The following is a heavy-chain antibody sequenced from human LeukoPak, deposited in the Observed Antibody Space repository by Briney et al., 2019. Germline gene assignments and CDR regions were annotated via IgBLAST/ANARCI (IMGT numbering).Heavy chain of an antibody. CDR2: IYYSGSA. D-gene: IGHD3-22*01. Sequence: PSETLSLTCTVSGVSIISTSYYWGWIRQPPGKGLEWIGSIYYSGSAYYNPSLKSRVTISVDTSKNQFSPQLNSVTPEDTAVYYCARGAYYYDSSRFDPWGQGTLVTVSS. V-gene: IGHV4-39*01. CDR1: GVSIISTSYY. J-gene: IGHJ5*02. CDR3: ARGAYYYDSSRFDP.